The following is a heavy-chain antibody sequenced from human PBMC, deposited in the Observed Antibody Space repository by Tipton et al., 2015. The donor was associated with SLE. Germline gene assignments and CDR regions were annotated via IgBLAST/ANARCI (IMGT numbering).Heavy chain of an antibody. J-gene: IGHJ6*02. CDR2: IYHSGST. Sequence: TLSLTCAVSGGSISSGGYSWSWIRQPPGKGLEWIGYIYHSGSTYYNPSLKSRVTISVDTSKNQFSLKLSSVTAADTAVYYCARDRTVTTPCMDVWGQGTTVTVSS. D-gene: IGHD4-17*01. CDR3: ARDRTVTTPCMDV. CDR1: GGSISSGGYS. V-gene: IGHV4-30-2*01.